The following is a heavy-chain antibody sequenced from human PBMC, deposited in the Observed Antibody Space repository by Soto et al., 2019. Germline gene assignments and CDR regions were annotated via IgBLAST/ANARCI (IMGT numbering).Heavy chain of an antibody. CDR3: ATVHNTSRSFDY. D-gene: IGHD1-20*01. Sequence: GGSLRLSCAGSGFTFSGYAMTWVRQAPGKGLEWVSVISTSGDRPDYADSVKGRFTISRDNSKNTLDLQMSNLRAEDTAVYYCATVHNTSRSFDYWGQGTLVTVSS. J-gene: IGHJ4*02. V-gene: IGHV3-23*01. CDR1: GFTFSGYA. CDR2: ISTSGDRP.